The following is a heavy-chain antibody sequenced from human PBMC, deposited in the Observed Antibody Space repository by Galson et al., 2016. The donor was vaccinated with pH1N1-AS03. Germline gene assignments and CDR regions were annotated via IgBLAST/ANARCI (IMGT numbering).Heavy chain of an antibody. Sequence: FLRLSCAASGFTFSDAWMSWVRQAPGKGLEWVGRLKSKTGGGTADYAAPVKGRFTISREDSKNTLELQMNSLKTEDTAVYYCTTRSHYNYGMDVWGQGTTVTVSS. CDR3: TTRSHYNYGMDV. V-gene: IGHV3-15*01. CDR2: LKSKTGGGTA. J-gene: IGHJ6*02. CDR1: GFTFSDAW.